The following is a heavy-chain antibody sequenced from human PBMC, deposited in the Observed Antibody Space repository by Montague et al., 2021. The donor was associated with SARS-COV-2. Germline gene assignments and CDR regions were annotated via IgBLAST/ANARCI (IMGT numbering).Heavy chain of an antibody. CDR3: ACGTLSVNMALVVLLGGLHYFDS. D-gene: IGHD4/OR15-4a*01. CDR1: GGSFSNHY. V-gene: IGHV4-34*04. J-gene: IGHJ4*02. Sequence: SETLSLTCTVSGGSFSNHYCSWICNRPAPGLEWVWESNKNYITNNNPTLQSRSRISIYVAKSQNSLLLSSVTAAATAVYYCACGTLSVNMALVVLLGGLHYFDSWGQGTLVAVSS. CDR2: SNKNYIT.